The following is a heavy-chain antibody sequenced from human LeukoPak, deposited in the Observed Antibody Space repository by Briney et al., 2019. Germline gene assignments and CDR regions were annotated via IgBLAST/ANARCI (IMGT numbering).Heavy chain of an antibody. CDR1: GFTFSSYW. CDR3: SRSAYYDGSGNYYDY. D-gene: IGHD3-22*01. Sequence: GGSLRLSCAASGFTFSSYWMHWVCQAPGKGLVWVSRISDGGSTTTYADSVKGRFTISRDNVKNTLYLQMNGLRAEDTAVYYCSRSAYYDGSGNYYDYWGQGTLVTVSS. CDR2: ISDGGSTT. V-gene: IGHV3-74*01. J-gene: IGHJ4*02.